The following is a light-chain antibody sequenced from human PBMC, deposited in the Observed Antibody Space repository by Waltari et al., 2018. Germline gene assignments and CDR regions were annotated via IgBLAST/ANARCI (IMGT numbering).Light chain of an antibody. V-gene: IGKV1-33*01. J-gene: IGKJ4*01. CDR2: DAS. CDR1: QDISNY. CDR3: QQYDNLPLT. Sequence: DIQMTQSPSSLSASVGDRVTITCPASQDISNYLNWYQQKPGKAPKLLIYDASNLETGVPSRFSGSGSGTDFTFTISSLQPEDIATYYCQQYDNLPLTFGGGTKVEIK.